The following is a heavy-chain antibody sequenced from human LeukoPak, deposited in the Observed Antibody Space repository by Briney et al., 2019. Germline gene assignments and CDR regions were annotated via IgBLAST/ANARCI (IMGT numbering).Heavy chain of an antibody. CDR3: ARATVQYSNYDFDY. V-gene: IGHV4-31*03. CDR1: GGSISSGGYY. Sequence: SQTLSLTCTVSGGSISSGGYYWSWNRQHPGKGLEWIGYIYYSGSTYYNPSLKSRVTISVDTSKNQFSLKLSSVTAADTAVYYCARATVQYSNYDFDYWGQGTLVTVSS. D-gene: IGHD4-11*01. CDR2: IYYSGST. J-gene: IGHJ4*02.